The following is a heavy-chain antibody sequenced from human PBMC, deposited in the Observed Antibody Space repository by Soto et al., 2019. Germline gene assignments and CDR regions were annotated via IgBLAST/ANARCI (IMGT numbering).Heavy chain of an antibody. Sequence: PSETLSLTCTVSGGSISSGDYYWSWIRQPPGKGPEWIGYIYYSGSTYYNPSLKSRVTISVDTSKNQFSLKLSSVTAADTAVYYCARDRRGSSWYREGADYYYGMDVWGQGTTVTVSS. CDR2: IYYSGST. CDR1: GGSISSGDYY. V-gene: IGHV4-30-4*01. J-gene: IGHJ6*02. D-gene: IGHD6-13*01. CDR3: ARDRRGSSWYREGADYYYGMDV.